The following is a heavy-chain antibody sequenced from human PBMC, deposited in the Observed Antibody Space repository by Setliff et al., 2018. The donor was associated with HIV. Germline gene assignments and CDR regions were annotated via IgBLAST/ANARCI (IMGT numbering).Heavy chain of an antibody. D-gene: IGHD3-22*01. CDR1: GYTFTSYA. V-gene: IGHV1-3*01. Sequence: ASVKVSCKASGYTFTSYAMHWVRQAPGQRLEWMGWINAGNGKTNYAQKFQGRVTMTTDTSTSTAYMELRSLRSDDTAVYYCARNFYDSSGYRYDYWGQGTLVTVSS. J-gene: IGHJ4*02. CDR2: INAGNGKT. CDR3: ARNFYDSSGYRYDY.